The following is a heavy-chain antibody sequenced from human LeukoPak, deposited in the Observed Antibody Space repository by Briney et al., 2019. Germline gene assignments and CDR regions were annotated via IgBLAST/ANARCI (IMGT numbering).Heavy chain of an antibody. V-gene: IGHV3-7*01. CDR2: IKEDGSEK. CDR3: AREVTMLRGLNNY. D-gene: IGHD3-10*01. CDR1: GFTFSSYS. J-gene: IGHJ4*02. Sequence: GGSLRLSCAASGFTFSSYSMNWVRQAPGKGLEWVANIKEDGSEKYHVDSVKGRFAISRDNANNSLYLEMNSLRAEDTAVYYCAREVTMLRGLNNYWGQGTLVTVSS.